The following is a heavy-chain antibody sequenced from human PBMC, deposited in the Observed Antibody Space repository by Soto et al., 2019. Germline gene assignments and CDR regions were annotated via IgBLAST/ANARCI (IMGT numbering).Heavy chain of an antibody. CDR3: ARDESPHRNPAWFDP. CDR1: GFSFSNSG. J-gene: IGHJ5*02. CDR2: ISFDGANK. Sequence: SGGSLRLSCAASGFSFSNSGMHWVRQAPGKGLEWVAVISFDGANKNYGGSVKGRFFVSRDNSKNLLYLEMNSLRVEDTAVYYCARDESPHRNPAWFDPWGQGTLVTVSS. V-gene: IGHV3-30*03.